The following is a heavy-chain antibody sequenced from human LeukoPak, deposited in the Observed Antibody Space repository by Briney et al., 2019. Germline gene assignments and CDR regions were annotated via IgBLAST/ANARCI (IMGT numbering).Heavy chain of an antibody. J-gene: IGHJ5*02. CDR1: GFAVSDTL. V-gene: IGHV3-66*02. CDR3: ARDRAGRRSWVEFDL. CDR2: MNADGDT. Sequence: GGSLRLSCTISGFAVSDTLMDWVRQGPGKGPEWVGLMNADGDTVYAGSAKGRFTISRDTSRNRMYLQMNSLRPEDSAVYYCARDRAGRRSWVEFDLWGQGTTVTVSA. D-gene: IGHD3-10*01.